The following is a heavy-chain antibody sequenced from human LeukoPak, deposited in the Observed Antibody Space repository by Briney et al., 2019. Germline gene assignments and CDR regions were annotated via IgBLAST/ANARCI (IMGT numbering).Heavy chain of an antibody. Sequence: PGGSLRLSCEASGSTFNTYAIYWVRQAPGEGLEWVSGICGSGGCTYYADSVKGRFTISRDNSKNTVYLQMNSLTADDTAVYYCAKGFMGSVGAYFGYWGQGTLVTVSS. D-gene: IGHD1-26*01. V-gene: IGHV3-23*01. J-gene: IGHJ4*02. CDR3: AKGFMGSVGAYFGY. CDR2: ICGSGGCT. CDR1: GSTFNTYA.